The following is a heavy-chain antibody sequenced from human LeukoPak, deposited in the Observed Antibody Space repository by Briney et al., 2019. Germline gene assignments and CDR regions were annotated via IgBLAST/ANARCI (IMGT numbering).Heavy chain of an antibody. CDR1: GVSISSSNW. V-gene: IGHV4-4*02. D-gene: IGHD3-3*01. J-gene: IGHJ4*02. Sequence: PSETLSLTCAVSGVSISSSNWWSWVRQPPGQGLEWIGEIYHSGSTNYNPSLKSRVTISVDKSKNQFSLKLSSVTAADTAVYYCARRAYYDFWSGYSPPYFDYWGQGTLVTVSS. CDR3: ARRAYYDFWSGYSPPYFDY. CDR2: IYHSGST.